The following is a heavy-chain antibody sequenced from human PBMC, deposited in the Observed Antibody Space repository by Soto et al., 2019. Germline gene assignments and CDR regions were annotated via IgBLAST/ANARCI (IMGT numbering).Heavy chain of an antibody. CDR3: ARGGSGGYYDY. CDR1: GFTFSSYA. J-gene: IGHJ4*02. Sequence: EVQLLESGGGLVQPGGSLRLSCAASGFTFSSYAMNWVRQAPGKGLEWVSGISGSGGSTYYADSVKGRFTISRDNSKNTRYLQRSSLRAEDTAVYDCARGGSGGYYDYWGQGTLVTVSS. CDR2: ISGSGGST. V-gene: IGHV3-23*01. D-gene: IGHD6-19*01.